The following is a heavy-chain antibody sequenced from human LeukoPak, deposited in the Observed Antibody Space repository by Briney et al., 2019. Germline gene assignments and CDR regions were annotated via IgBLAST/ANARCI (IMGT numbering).Heavy chain of an antibody. V-gene: IGHV1-18*04. Sequence: ASVRVSCKPSGYIFTSNSITWVRQASGQQLEWMGWISTFNGYTKYAQNLQGRITMTRDTSTRTVYLEMRNLRSDDTAVYFCARGEVYYDLWGQGTLVTVSS. CDR1: GYIFTSNS. CDR3: ARGEVYYDL. D-gene: IGHD3-16*01. J-gene: IGHJ4*02. CDR2: ISTFNGYT.